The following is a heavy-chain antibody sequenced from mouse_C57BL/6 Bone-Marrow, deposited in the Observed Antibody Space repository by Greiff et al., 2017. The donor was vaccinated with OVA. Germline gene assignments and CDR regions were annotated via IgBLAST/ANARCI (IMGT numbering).Heavy chain of an antibody. CDR3: AKKGGYYYGSSFYAMDY. Sequence: QVQLKQSGPGLVQPSQSLSITCTVSGFSLTSYGVHWVRQSPGKGLEWLGVIWRGGSTDYNAAFMSRLSITKDNSKSQVFFKMNSLQADDTAIYYCAKKGGYYYGSSFYAMDYWGQGTSVTVSS. CDR2: IWRGGST. CDR1: GFSLTSYG. D-gene: IGHD1-1*01. J-gene: IGHJ4*01. V-gene: IGHV2-5*01.